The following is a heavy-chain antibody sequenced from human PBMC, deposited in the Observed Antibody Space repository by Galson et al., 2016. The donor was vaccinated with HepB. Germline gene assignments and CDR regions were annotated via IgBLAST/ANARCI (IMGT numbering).Heavy chain of an antibody. CDR2: IFSGGGT. V-gene: IGHV3-53*01. CDR1: GLTVGGNY. CDR3: ARFGGATGGDWLDP. D-gene: IGHD2-8*02. Sequence: SLRLSCAVSGLTVGGNYMSWVRQAPGKGLEWVSSIFSGGGTYYADSLKGRVTISRDNSKNTLYLQMNNLRFDDTAVYYCARFGGATGGDWLDPWGQEHGSPSPQ. J-gene: IGHJ5*02.